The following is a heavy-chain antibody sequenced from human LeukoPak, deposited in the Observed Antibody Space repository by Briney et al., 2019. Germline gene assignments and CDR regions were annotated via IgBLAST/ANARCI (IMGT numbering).Heavy chain of an antibody. CDR3: ARRLYYDILPSSWFDP. CDR1: GGTFSSYA. D-gene: IGHD3-9*01. CDR2: IIPIFGTA. Sequence: ASVKVSCKASGGTFSSYAISWVRQAPGQGLEWMGGIIPIFGTANYAQKFQGRVAITADESTSTAYMELSSLRSEDTAVYYCARRLYYDILPSSWFDPWGQGTLVTVSS. J-gene: IGHJ5*02. V-gene: IGHV1-69*13.